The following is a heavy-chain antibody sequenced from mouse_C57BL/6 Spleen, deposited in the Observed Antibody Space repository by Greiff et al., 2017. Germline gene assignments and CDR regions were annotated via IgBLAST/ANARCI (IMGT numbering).Heavy chain of an antibody. Sequence: QVQLQQSGPGLVQPSQSLSITCTVSGFSLTSYGVHWVRQSPGKGLEWMGVIWRGGSTDYNAAFMSRLSITKDNSKSQVFLKMTSVQADDTAIYNCALRGRGGSNWYFDVWGTGTTVTVSS. J-gene: IGHJ1*03. D-gene: IGHD1-1*01. CDR3: ALRGRGGSNWYFDV. CDR1: GFSLTSYG. V-gene: IGHV2-5*01. CDR2: IWRGGST.